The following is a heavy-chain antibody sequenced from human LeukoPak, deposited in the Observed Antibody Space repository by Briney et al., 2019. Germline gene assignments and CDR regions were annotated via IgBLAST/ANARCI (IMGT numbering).Heavy chain of an antibody. CDR2: MNHKSGST. V-gene: IGHV1-8*01. CDR3: ARGLVDEQCGAGSCYHLDP. D-gene: IGHD2-15*01. J-gene: IGHJ5*02. CDR1: GYTSPTYD. Sequence: ASVKVSCKASGYTSPTYDVNWVRQAAGQGLEWMGWMNHKSGSTDCAQKFQGRVSITRDTSITTAYMELSRLRSEDTAVYYCARGLVDEQCGAGSCYHLDPWGQGILVTVCS.